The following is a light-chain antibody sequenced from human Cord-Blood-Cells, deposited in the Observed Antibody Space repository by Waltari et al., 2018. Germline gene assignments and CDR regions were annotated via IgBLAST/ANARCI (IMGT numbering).Light chain of an antibody. CDR3: QQRSNWPPLT. J-gene: IGKJ4*01. CDR1: KSVSSY. V-gene: IGKV3-11*01. Sequence: EIVLTQSPATLSFSPGERATLSCRASKSVSSYLAWYQQKPGQAPRLLIYDASNRATGIPARFSGSGSGTDFTLTISSLEPEDFAVYYCQQRSNWPPLTFGGGTKVEIK. CDR2: DAS.